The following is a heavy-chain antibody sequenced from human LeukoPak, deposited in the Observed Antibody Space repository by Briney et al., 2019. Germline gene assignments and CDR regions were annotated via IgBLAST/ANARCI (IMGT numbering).Heavy chain of an antibody. V-gene: IGHV3-21*04. J-gene: IGHJ4*02. CDR3: AKDLLYSSSWSYFDY. D-gene: IGHD6-13*01. Sequence: TGGSLRLSCAASGFTFSSYSMNWVRQAPGKGLEWVSSISSSSSYIYYADSVKGRFTISRDNAKNSLYLQMNSLRAEDTAVYYCAKDLLYSSSWSYFDYWGQGTLVTVSS. CDR1: GFTFSSYS. CDR2: ISSSSSYI.